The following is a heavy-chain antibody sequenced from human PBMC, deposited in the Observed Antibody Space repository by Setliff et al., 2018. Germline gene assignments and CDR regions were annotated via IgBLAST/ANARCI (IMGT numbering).Heavy chain of an antibody. Sequence: GGSLRLSCAASGFTFSRYGMHWVRQPPGEGLEWVAVISSDGSTTYYGDSVKGRFSISRDSSKNTVYLQMNSLRAEDTALYYCAKGSSGSYLGRMFDYWGQGTLVTVSS. CDR1: GFTFSRYG. CDR2: ISSDGSTT. CDR3: AKGSSGSYLGRMFDY. J-gene: IGHJ4*02. V-gene: IGHV3-30*18. D-gene: IGHD1-26*01.